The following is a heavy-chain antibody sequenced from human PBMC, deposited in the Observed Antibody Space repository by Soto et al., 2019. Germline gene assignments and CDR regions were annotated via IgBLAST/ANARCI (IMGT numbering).Heavy chain of an antibody. J-gene: IGHJ6*02. CDR2: IDSDGSTT. CDR3: ARPGYSNYGPGVDV. V-gene: IGHV3-74*01. Sequence: EVQLVESGGGLVQPGGSLRLSCAASGFTFSVYWMHWVRQAPGKGLVWVSRIDSDGSTTSHADSVKGRFTISRDNAKSTLYLQMNSLRAEDTAVYYCARPGYSNYGPGVDVWGQGTTVTVSS. D-gene: IGHD4-4*01. CDR1: GFTFSVYW.